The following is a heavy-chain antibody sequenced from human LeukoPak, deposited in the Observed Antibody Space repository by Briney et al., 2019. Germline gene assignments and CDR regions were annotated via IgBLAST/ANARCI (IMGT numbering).Heavy chain of an antibody. J-gene: IGHJ4*02. D-gene: IGHD3-10*01. V-gene: IGHV3-48*03. CDR2: ISSSGTTI. CDR3: ARPDGDYYYGSGSYFHY. CDR1: GFTFSSYE. Sequence: PGGPLRLSCAASGFTFSSYEMNWVRQAPGKGLERVSYISSSGTTIYYADSVKGRFTISRDNAKNSLYLQMNSLRAEDTAVYYCARPDGDYYYGSGSYFHYWGQGTLVAVSS.